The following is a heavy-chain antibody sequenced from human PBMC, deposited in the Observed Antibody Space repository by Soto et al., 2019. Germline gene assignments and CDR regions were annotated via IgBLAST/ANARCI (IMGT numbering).Heavy chain of an antibody. V-gene: IGHV3-21*03. CDR1: GFNFSNYN. J-gene: IGHJ5*02. CDR2: ISETSSYI. CDR3: VRLGEDSSDWEEHSWFDP. Sequence: RGSLRLSCGASGFNFSNYNMNWVRQAPGQGLEWVSSISETSSYIYYAASVKGRFTISRDNAKNSVYLQMNSLRAEDTGVYYCVRLGEDSSDWEEHSWFDPWGQGTPVTVSS. D-gene: IGHD6-25*01.